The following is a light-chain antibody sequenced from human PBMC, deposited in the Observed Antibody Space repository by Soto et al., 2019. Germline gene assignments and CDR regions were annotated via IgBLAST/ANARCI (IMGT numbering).Light chain of an antibody. V-gene: IGKV3-11*01. J-gene: IGKJ4*01. Sequence: ETVLTQSPATLSFSPGERATLSCRASQRVSSYFAWYQQKPCQAPRLLIYNASNTATGIPARFTSSGSGTDFTLPISSLEPDDFAVYYCQQRRNWRPTFGGGTKVEIK. CDR3: QQRRNWRPT. CDR1: QRVSSY. CDR2: NAS.